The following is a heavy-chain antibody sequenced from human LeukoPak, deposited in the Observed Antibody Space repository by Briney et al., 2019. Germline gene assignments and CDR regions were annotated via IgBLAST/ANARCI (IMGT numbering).Heavy chain of an antibody. V-gene: IGHV3-66*01. CDR2: IYSGGTT. CDR3: ARVGYSGYESAS. D-gene: IGHD5-12*01. Sequence: GGSLRLSCAASGFTVSSNYMSWVRQAPGMRLEWVSVIYSGGTTYYADSVQGRFTISRDNSKNTLFLQMNSLRAEDTAVYYCARVGYSGYESASWGQGTLVTVSS. J-gene: IGHJ5*02. CDR1: GFTVSSNY.